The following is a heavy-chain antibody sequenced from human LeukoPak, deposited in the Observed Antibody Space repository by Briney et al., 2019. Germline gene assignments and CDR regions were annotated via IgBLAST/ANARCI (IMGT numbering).Heavy chain of an antibody. V-gene: IGHV3-64D*09. CDR3: VKAASGWPQNPDY. CDR1: GFTFSRYA. D-gene: IGHD6-19*01. CDR2: ISSNGGST. J-gene: IGHJ4*02. Sequence: GGSLRLSCAASGFTFSRYAMHWVRLAPGKGLESVSAISSNGGSTYYADSVKGRFTISRDNSKNTLYLQMSSLRAEDTAVYYCVKAASGWPQNPDYWGQGTLVTVSS.